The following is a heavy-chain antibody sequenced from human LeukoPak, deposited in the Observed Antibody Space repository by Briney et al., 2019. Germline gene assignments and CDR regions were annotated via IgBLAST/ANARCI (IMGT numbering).Heavy chain of an antibody. D-gene: IGHD2-2*01. Sequence: SETLSLTCTVSGGSISDYYWNWIRQPPGKGLEWIGYIYYSGSTTYNPSLKSRVTMSVDTAKNQFSLKLRSVTAADTAVYYCARGDFCSSSNCYLRPMDVWGKGITVTVSS. CDR1: GGSISDYY. CDR3: ARGDFCSSSNCYLRPMDV. J-gene: IGHJ6*03. V-gene: IGHV4-59*01. CDR2: IYYSGST.